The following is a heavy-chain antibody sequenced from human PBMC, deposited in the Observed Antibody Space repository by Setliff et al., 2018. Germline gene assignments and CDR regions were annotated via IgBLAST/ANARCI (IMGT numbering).Heavy chain of an antibody. CDR3: ARGNYDILTGYSPLDC. J-gene: IGHJ4*02. CDR2: ISSSSTYI. CDR1: GFTFSRYS. D-gene: IGHD3-9*01. Sequence: GGSLRLSCAASGFTFSRYSMNWVRQAPGKGLEWVSSISSSSTYIYYADSVKGRFTISIDNAKNSLFLQLISLRAEDTAVYYCARGNYDILTGYSPLDCWGQGTLVTVSS. V-gene: IGHV3-21*01.